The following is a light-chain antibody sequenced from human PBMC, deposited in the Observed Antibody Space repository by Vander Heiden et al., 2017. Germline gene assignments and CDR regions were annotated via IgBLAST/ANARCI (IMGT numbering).Light chain of an antibody. CDR2: KDS. CDR3: QSADSRGTYVV. V-gene: IGLV3-25*03. Sequence: SYELTQPPSVSVSPGQTARITCSGDALPKQYAYWYQQKPGQAPLLVMHKDSERPPGIPERFSGSSSGTTVTLTISGVQAEDEADYYCQSADSRGTYVVFGGGTKLTVL. J-gene: IGLJ2*01. CDR1: ALPKQY.